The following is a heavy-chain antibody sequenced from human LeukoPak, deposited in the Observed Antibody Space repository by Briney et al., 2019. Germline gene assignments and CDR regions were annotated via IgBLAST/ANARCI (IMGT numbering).Heavy chain of an antibody. J-gene: IGHJ6*02. V-gene: IGHV3-33*01. Sequence: GGSLRLSCVASGFTFSDYGIRWVRQAPGRGLEWVSVIWYDGSKKFYADSVKGRFTISRNNSKNTLFLEMNSLRVEDTAMYYCARKRGSGNYYFYGMDIWGQGTTVTVSS. D-gene: IGHD5-24*01. CDR2: IWYDGSKK. CDR3: ARKRGSGNYYFYGMDI. CDR1: GFTFSDYG.